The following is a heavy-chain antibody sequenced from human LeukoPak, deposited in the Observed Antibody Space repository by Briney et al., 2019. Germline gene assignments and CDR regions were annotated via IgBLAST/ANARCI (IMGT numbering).Heavy chain of an antibody. CDR1: GFTFSSYA. CDR2: ISYDGSNK. V-gene: IGHV3-30*04. D-gene: IGHD3-3*01. J-gene: IGHJ6*03. CDR3: AKDGNYDFWSGYYNGYYMDV. Sequence: GGSPRLSCAASGFTFSSYAMHWVRQAPGKGLEWVAVISYDGSNKYYADSVKGRFTISRDNSKNTLYLQMNSLRAEDTAVYYCAKDGNYDFWSGYYNGYYMDVWGKGTTVTVSS.